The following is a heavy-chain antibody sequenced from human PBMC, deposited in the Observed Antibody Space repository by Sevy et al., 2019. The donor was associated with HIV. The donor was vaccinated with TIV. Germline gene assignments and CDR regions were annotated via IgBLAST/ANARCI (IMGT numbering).Heavy chain of an antibody. CDR1: GYLFSGYY. CDR3: SRSVYGSGTYLNDY. J-gene: IGHJ4*02. V-gene: IGHV1-2*02. Sequence: ASVKVSCKASGYLFSGYYVHWVRQAPGQGLEWMGWINPKDGGTNYAQKLQGRVTMTTDTSISTAYLELNRLTCDDTAMFYCSRSVYGSGTYLNDYWGQGTLITVSS. D-gene: IGHD3-10*01. CDR2: INPKDGGT.